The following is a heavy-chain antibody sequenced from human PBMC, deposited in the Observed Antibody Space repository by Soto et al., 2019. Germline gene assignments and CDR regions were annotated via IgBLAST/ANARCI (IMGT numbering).Heavy chain of an antibody. V-gene: IGHV1-69*01. Sequence: QVQLVQSGAEVKKPGPSVKVSCKASGGTFSSYAISWVRQAPGQGLEWMGGIIPIFGTANYAQKFQGRVTITADESTSTAYMELSSLRSEDTAVYYCARGGVVVVPAAMGYYYGMDVWGQGTTVTVSS. D-gene: IGHD2-2*01. CDR1: GGTFSSYA. CDR2: IIPIFGTA. J-gene: IGHJ6*02. CDR3: ARGGVVVVPAAMGYYYGMDV.